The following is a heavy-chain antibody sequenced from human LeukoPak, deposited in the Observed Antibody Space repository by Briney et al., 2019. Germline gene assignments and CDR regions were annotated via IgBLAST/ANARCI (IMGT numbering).Heavy chain of an antibody. D-gene: IGHD6-13*01. CDR2: INSDGSST. Sequence: GGSLRLSCAASGFTFNSYWMHWVRQAPGKGLVWVSRINSDGSSTSYADSVKGRFTISRDNAKNTLYLQMNSLRAEDTAVYYCARDSKYSSSWYEIDYWGQGTLVTVSS. V-gene: IGHV3-74*01. J-gene: IGHJ4*02. CDR1: GFTFNSYW. CDR3: ARDSKYSSSWYEIDY.